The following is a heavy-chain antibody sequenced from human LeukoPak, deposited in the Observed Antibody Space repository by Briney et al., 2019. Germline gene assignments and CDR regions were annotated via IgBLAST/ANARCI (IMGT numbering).Heavy chain of an antibody. D-gene: IGHD3-3*01. CDR3: ARDQYYDFWSGYYAGVGFDP. Sequence: ASVKVSCKASGYTFTSYGISWVRQATGQGLEWMGWMNPKSGNTGYAQKFQGRVTMTRNTSISTAYMELSSLRSEDTAVYYCARDQYYDFWSGYYAGVGFDPWGQGTLVTVSS. CDR2: MNPKSGNT. V-gene: IGHV1-8*02. CDR1: GYTFTSYG. J-gene: IGHJ5*02.